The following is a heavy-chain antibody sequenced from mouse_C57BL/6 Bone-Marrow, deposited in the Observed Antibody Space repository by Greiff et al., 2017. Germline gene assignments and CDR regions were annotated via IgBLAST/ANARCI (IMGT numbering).Heavy chain of an antibody. CDR3: ARSGYSNYVGY. Sequence: QVQLQQPGAELVKPGASVKLSCKASGYTFTSYWMHWVKQRPGQDLEWIGMIHPNSGSTNYNEKFKSKATLTVDKSSSTAYMQLSSLTSEDSAVYYCARSGYSNYVGYWGQGTTLTVSS. V-gene: IGHV1-64*01. J-gene: IGHJ2*01. D-gene: IGHD2-5*01. CDR2: IHPNSGST. CDR1: GYTFTSYW.